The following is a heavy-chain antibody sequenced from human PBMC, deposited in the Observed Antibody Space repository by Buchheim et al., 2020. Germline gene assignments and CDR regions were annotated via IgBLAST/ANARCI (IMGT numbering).Heavy chain of an antibody. CDR3: AKDRGRIAAAGTAYYYYYYGMDV. CDR1: GFTFSSYV. CDR2: IRYDGSNK. Sequence: QVQLVESGGGVVQPGRSLRLSCAASGFTFSSYVMHWVRQAPGKGLEWVAFIRYDGSNKYYADSGRGRFTISRDNSKNTLYLQMNSLRAEDTAVYYCAKDRGRIAAAGTAYYYYYYGMDVWGQGTT. D-gene: IGHD6-13*01. V-gene: IGHV3-30*02. J-gene: IGHJ6*02.